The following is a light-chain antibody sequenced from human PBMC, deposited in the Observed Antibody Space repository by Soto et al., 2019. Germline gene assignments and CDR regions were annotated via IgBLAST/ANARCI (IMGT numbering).Light chain of an antibody. J-gene: IGLJ1*01. V-gene: IGLV2-18*02. CDR2: EVS. CDR3: NSYTSSSTYV. CDR1: SSDVGTYNR. Sequence: QSALTQPPSVSGSPGQSFAISCTGTSSDVGTYNRVSRYQQPPGTAPKLMIYEVSNRPSGVPDRFSGSKSGDTASLTISGLQAEDEADYYCNSYTSSSTYVFGTGTKVTVL.